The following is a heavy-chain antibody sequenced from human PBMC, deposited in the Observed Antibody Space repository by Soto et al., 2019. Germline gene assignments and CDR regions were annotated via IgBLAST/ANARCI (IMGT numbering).Heavy chain of an antibody. CDR3: ARASGESYPGSRVFDS. J-gene: IGHJ4*02. Sequence: GGSLRLSCPASGFTFSNNAMTWVRQAPGKGLEWVSVITNTGGDSLYADSVKGRFTISRDNFKNTLYLQMNSLRAEDTAIYYCARASGESYPGSRVFDSWGQGTRVTVSS. CDR1: GFTFSNNA. D-gene: IGHD3-10*01. V-gene: IGHV3-23*01. CDR2: ITNTGGDS.